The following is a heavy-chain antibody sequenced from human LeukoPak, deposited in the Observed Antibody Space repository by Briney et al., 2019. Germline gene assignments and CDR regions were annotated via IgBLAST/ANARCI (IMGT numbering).Heavy chain of an antibody. CDR1: GFTFSSYW. CDR3: ARDQDYDFWSGYYPH. CDR2: IKQDGSEK. Sequence: GSLRLSCAASGFTFSSYWMSWVRQAPGKGLEWVANIKQDGSEKYYVDSVKGRFTISRDNAKNSLYLQMNSLRAEDTAVYYCARDQDYDFWSGYYPHWGQGTLVTVSS. J-gene: IGHJ4*02. D-gene: IGHD3-3*01. V-gene: IGHV3-7*01.